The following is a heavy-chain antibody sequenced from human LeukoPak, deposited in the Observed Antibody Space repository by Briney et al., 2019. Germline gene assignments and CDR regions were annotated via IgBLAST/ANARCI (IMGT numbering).Heavy chain of an antibody. V-gene: IGHV4-39*02. D-gene: IGHD3-3*01. CDR1: GGSISSSNYY. J-gene: IGHJ5*02. Sequence: SETLSLTCPVSGGSISSSNYYWGWIRQPPGKGLEWIGSIYYSGSTYYNPSLKSRVTISVDTSKNQFSLKLSSVTAADTAVYYCARDPTPYYDSVNWFDPWGQGTLVTVSS. CDR2: IYYSGST. CDR3: ARDPTPYYDSVNWFDP.